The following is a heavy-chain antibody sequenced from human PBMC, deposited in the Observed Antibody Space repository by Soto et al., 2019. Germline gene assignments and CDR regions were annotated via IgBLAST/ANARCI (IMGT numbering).Heavy chain of an antibody. CDR1: DFTFSNAW. V-gene: IGHV3-15*07. J-gene: IGHJ4*01. CDR2: MKSKTDGATT. CDR3: ATPSDMDY. Sequence: EVQLVESGGGLVKPGGSLRLSCAVSDFTFSNAWMNWVRQAPGKGLEWVGRMKSKTDGATTDYAASVKGRFTITRDDSKNTLYLQMHSRKTEDTAVYYCATPSDMDYWGQGTLVIVSS.